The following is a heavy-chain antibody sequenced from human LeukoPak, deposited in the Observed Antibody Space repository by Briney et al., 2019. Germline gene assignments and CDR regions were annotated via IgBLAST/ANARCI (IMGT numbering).Heavy chain of an antibody. J-gene: IGHJ4*02. CDR3: ARIAAAGTTHDY. CDR2: ISYDGSNK. CDR1: GFTFSSYG. V-gene: IGHV3-30*03. D-gene: IGHD6-13*01. Sequence: GGSLRLSCAASGFTFSSYGMHWVRQAPGKGLEWVAVISYDGSNKYYAVSVKGRFTISRDNSKNTLYLQMNSLTAADTAVYYCARIAAAGTTHDYWGQGTLVTVSS.